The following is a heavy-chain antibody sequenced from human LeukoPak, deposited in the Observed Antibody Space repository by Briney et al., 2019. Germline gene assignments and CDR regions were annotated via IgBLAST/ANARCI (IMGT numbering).Heavy chain of an antibody. Sequence: SEALSLTCTVSGGSISSNRHYWGWIRQPPGKGLEWIGNIYYGGSTYYNPSLKSRVTISVDTSKNQFSLKLSSVTAADTAVYYCTRLLKYSGSYYCDYWGQGSLVTVSS. CDR1: GGSISSNRHY. D-gene: IGHD1-26*01. CDR2: IYYGGST. J-gene: IGHJ4*02. V-gene: IGHV4-39*01. CDR3: TRLLKYSGSYYCDY.